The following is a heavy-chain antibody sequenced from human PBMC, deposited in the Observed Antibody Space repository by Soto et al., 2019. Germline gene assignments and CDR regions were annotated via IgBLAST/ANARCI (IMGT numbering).Heavy chain of an antibody. CDR3: ARAPRGNYGYPSYFDY. J-gene: IGHJ4*02. V-gene: IGHV4-59*01. CDR2: IYYSGST. Sequence: SETLSLTCTVYGGSFSSYYWSWIRQPPGKGLEWIGYIYYSGSTNYNPSLKSRVTISVDTSKNQFSLKLSSVTAADTAVYYCARAPRGNYGYPSYFDYWGQGTLVTVSS. D-gene: IGHD3-10*01. CDR1: GGSFSSYY.